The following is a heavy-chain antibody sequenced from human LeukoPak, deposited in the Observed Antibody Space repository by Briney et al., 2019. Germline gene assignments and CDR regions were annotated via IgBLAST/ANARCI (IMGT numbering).Heavy chain of an antibody. CDR2: ISYDGSNK. Sequence: GGSLRLSCAASGFTFSSYAMHWVRQAPGKGLEWVAVISYDGSNKYYADSVKGRFTISRDNSKNTLYLQMNSLRAEDTAVYYCASRTPAAAGTPGDYWGQGTLVTVSS. CDR3: ASRTPAAAGTPGDY. D-gene: IGHD6-13*01. V-gene: IGHV3-30-3*01. CDR1: GFTFSSYA. J-gene: IGHJ4*02.